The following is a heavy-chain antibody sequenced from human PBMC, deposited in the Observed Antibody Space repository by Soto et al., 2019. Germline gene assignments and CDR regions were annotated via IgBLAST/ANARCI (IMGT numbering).Heavy chain of an antibody. D-gene: IGHD2-8*01. Sequence: PSETLSLTCTVSGGSISSYYWSWIRQPPGKGLEWIGYIYYSVSTNYNPSLKSRVTISVDTSKNQFSLKLSSVTAADTAVYYCARERMGYGMEVWGRGTTVTVS. CDR3: ARERMGYGMEV. CDR2: IYYSVST. J-gene: IGHJ6*02. CDR1: GGSISSYY. V-gene: IGHV4-59*01.